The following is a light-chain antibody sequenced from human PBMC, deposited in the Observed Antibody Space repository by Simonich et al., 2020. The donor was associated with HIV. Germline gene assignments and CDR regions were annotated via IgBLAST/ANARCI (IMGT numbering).Light chain of an antibody. CDR2: RSN. CDR3: LLYYGDSWV. V-gene: IGLV7-43*01. Sequence: QTVVTQEPSLTVSPGGTVTLTCASNTGAVTSGFYPNWFQQKTGQAPRALIYRSNNKHSWTPARFSGSLLGGKAALTLSGVQPEDEADYYCLLYYGDSWVFGGGTKLTVL. CDR1: TGAVTSGFY. J-gene: IGLJ3*02.